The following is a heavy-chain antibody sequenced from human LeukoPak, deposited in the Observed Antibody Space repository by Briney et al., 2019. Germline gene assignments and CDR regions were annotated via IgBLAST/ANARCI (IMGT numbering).Heavy chain of an antibody. CDR1: GFTFSNYA. D-gene: IGHD1-26*01. Sequence: GGSLRLSCAASGFTFSNYAMSWVRQAPGKGLEWVSSISGSGGSTYYADSVKGRFTISRDNSKNTLFLQMNSLRADDTAVYYCANEDHTGSCHQCRGGLDYWGQGTLVTVSS. CDR2: ISGSGGST. CDR3: ANEDHTGSCHQCRGGLDY. V-gene: IGHV3-23*01. J-gene: IGHJ4*02.